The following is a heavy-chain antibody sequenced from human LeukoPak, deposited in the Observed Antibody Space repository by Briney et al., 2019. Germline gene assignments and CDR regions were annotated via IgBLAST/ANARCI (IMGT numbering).Heavy chain of an antibody. J-gene: IGHJ3*02. D-gene: IGHD4-17*01. V-gene: IGHV4-61*02. Sequence: SETLSLTCTVSGGSISSGSYYWSWIRQPAGKGLEWIGRIYTSGSTNYNPSLKSRVTISVDTSKNQFSLKPSSVTAADTAVYYCARRGEDYGDYGGAFDIWGQGTMVTVSS. CDR2: IYTSGST. CDR1: GGSISSGSYY. CDR3: ARRGEDYGDYGGAFDI.